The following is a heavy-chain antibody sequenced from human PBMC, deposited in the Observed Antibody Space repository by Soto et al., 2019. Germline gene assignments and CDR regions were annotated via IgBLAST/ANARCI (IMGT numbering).Heavy chain of an antibody. V-gene: IGHV1-69*13. CDR2: IIPIFGTA. Sequence: GASVKVSCKASGGTFSSYAISWVRQAPGQGLEWMGGIIPIFGTANYAQKFQGRVTITADESTSTAYMELSSLRSEDTAVYYCARARRGYDFWSGYHSQSYGMDVWGQGTTVTVSS. J-gene: IGHJ6*02. CDR3: ARARRGYDFWSGYHSQSYGMDV. CDR1: GGTFSSYA. D-gene: IGHD3-3*01.